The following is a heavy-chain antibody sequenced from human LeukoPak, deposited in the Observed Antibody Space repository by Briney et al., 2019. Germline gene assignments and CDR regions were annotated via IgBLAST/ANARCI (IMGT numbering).Heavy chain of an antibody. J-gene: IGHJ6*03. Sequence: SETLSLTCAVYGGSFSGYYWSWIRQPPGKGLEWIGEINHSGSTNYNPSLKSRVTISVDTSKNQFSLKLSSVTAADTAVYYCARGFPYYYYYHMDVWGKGTTVTVSS. V-gene: IGHV4-34*01. CDR1: GGSFSGYY. CDR2: INHSGST. CDR3: ARGFPYYYYYHMDV.